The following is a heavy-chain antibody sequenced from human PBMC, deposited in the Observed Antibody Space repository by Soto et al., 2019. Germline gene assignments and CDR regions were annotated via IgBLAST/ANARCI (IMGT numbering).Heavy chain of an antibody. J-gene: IGHJ4*02. D-gene: IGHD6-19*01. CDR2: TYYRSKWHN. Sequence: SQTLSLTCAISGDSVSSNSAAWNWIRQSPSRGLEWLGRTYYRSKWHNDFVVSVRSRITIKPDTSKNQFSLQLNSVTPEDTAVYYCAGQHQWLDSWGQGTLVTVSS. CDR3: AGQHQWLDS. V-gene: IGHV6-1*01. CDR1: GDSVSSNSAA.